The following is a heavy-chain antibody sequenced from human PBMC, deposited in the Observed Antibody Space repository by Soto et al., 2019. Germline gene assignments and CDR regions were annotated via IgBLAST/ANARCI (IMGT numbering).Heavy chain of an antibody. CDR3: ARATPSPTCSSTSCYFPRGYGMDV. V-gene: IGHV1-2*04. CDR2: INPKGGGT. J-gene: IGHJ6*02. Sequence: ASVKVSCKASGYTFTGYYMHWVRQAPGQGLEWMGRINPKGGGTNYAQKFQGWVTMTRDTSTSTVYMELSSLRSEDTAVYYCARATPSPTCSSTSCYFPRGYGMDVWGQGTTVTVSS. D-gene: IGHD2-2*01. CDR1: GYTFTGYY.